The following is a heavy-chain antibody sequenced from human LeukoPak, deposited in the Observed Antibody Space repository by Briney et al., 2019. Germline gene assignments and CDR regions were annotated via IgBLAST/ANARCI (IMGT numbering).Heavy chain of an antibody. CDR2: INHSGST. V-gene: IGHV4-34*01. CDR1: GGSFSGYY. Sequence: SETLSLTCAVYGGSFSGYYWSWIRQPPGKGLEWIGEINHSGSTNYNPSLKSRVTISVDTSKNQFSLKLSSVTAADTAVYYCARGRRGVYSSSCMDYWGQGTLVTVSS. D-gene: IGHD6-6*01. CDR3: ARGRRGVYSSSCMDY. J-gene: IGHJ4*02.